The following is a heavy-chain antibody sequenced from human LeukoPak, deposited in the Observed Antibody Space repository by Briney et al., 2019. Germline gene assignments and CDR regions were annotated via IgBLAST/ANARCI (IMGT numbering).Heavy chain of an antibody. V-gene: IGHV4-59*08. D-gene: IGHD1-1*01. J-gene: IGHJ4*02. CDR2: IYYSGST. Sequence: PSETLSLTCTVSGGSISSYYWSWIRQPPGKGLEWIGYIYYSGSTNYNPSLKSRVTISLDTSKNQFSLRLSSVTAADTAVYYCARHARNWNDFDYWGQGTLVTVSS. CDR3: ARHARNWNDFDY. CDR1: GGSISSYY.